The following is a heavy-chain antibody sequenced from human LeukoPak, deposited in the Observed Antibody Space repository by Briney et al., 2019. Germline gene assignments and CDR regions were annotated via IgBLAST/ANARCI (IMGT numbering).Heavy chain of an antibody. CDR2: IYTSGST. D-gene: IGHD3-10*01. J-gene: IGHJ6*03. CDR1: GGSISSYY. Sequence: PSETLSLTCTVSGGSISSYYWSWIRQPAGKGLEWIGRIYTSGSTNYNPFLKSRVTISVDKSKNQFSLKLSSVTAADTAVYYCARVVVRGVINYYYYYMDVWGKGTTVTVSS. CDR3: ARVVVRGVINYYYYYMDV. V-gene: IGHV4-4*07.